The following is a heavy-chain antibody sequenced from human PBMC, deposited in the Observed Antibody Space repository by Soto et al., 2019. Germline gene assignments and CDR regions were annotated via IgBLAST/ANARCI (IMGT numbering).Heavy chain of an antibody. V-gene: IGHV3-30*18. CDR1: GFTFSSYN. CDR2: ISHDGGNT. J-gene: IGHJ4*02. Sequence: GGSLRLSCAASGFTFSSYNMHWVRQAPVKGLEWVAVISHDGGNTYYADSVKGRFTISRDNSKNTLFLQMNSLRAEDTALYYCAKDQADSSGWYFDYWGQGILVTVSS. CDR3: AKDQADSSGWYFDY. D-gene: IGHD6-19*01.